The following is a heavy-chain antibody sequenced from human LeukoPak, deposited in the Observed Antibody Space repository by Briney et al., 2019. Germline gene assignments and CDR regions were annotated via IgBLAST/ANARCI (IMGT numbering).Heavy chain of an antibody. V-gene: IGHV3-23*01. J-gene: IGHJ6*03. CDR3: AKTGYSSSWSRPYYYYYYMDA. D-gene: IGHD6-13*01. CDR2: ISGSGGST. CDR1: GFTFSSYA. Sequence: GGSLRLSCAASGFTFSSYAMSWVRQAPGKGLEWVSAISGSGGSTYYADSVKGRFTISRDNSKNTLYLQMNSLRAEDTAVYYCAKTGYSSSWSRPYYYYYYMDAWGKGTTVTVSS.